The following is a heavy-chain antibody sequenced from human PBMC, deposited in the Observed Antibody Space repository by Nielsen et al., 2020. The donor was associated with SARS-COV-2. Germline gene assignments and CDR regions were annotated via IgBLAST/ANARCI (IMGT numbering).Heavy chain of an antibody. D-gene: IGHD2-2*01. CDR2: IWYDGSNK. CDR1: GFTFSSYG. Sequence: GESLKISCAASGFTFSSYGMHWVRQAPGKGLEWVAVIWYDGSNKYYADSVKGRFTISRDNSRSRLYLQMNSLRRGDTAVYFCAKGGVPASRSHYSYYYMDVWGKGTTVTVSS. V-gene: IGHV3-30*02. J-gene: IGHJ6*03. CDR3: AKGGVPASRSHYSYYYMDV.